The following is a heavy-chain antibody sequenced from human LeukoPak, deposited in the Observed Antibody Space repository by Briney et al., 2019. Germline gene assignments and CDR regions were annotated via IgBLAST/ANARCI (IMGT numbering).Heavy chain of an antibody. V-gene: IGHV1-46*01. CDR1: GYAFTAYY. Sequence: ASVKVSCKAVGYAFTAYYIHWVRQAPGQGLEWMGTINPSSGSTSYAQKFQGRVTMTRDTSISTAYMELSRLRSDDTAVYYCARGRGFDYWGQGTLVTVSS. D-gene: IGHD1-26*01. J-gene: IGHJ4*02. CDR2: INPSSGST. CDR3: ARGRGFDY.